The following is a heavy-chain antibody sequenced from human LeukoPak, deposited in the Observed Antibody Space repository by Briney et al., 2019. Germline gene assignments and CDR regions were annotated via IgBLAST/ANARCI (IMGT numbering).Heavy chain of an antibody. Sequence: GGSLTLSCAASGFTVSSNYMSWVRQAPGKGLEWVSVIYGGGSTYYADSVKGRFTISRDNSKNTLYLQMNSLRAEDAAVYYCARGDFYDQQGMDVWGQGTTVTVSS. V-gene: IGHV3-66*01. J-gene: IGHJ6*02. CDR3: ARGDFYDQQGMDV. CDR2: IYGGGST. D-gene: IGHD3-22*01. CDR1: GFTVSSNY.